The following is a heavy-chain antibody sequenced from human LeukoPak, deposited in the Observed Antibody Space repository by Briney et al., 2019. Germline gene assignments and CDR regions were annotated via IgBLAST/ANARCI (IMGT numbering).Heavy chain of an antibody. CDR3: AKDLLALWFGESPNDAFDI. Sequence: GGSLRLFCAASGFTFSSYAMSWVRQAPGKGLEWVSAISGSGGSTYYADSVKGRFTISRDNSKNTLYLQMNSLRAEDTAVYYCAKDLLALWFGESPNDAFDIWGQGTMVTVSS. V-gene: IGHV3-23*01. CDR1: GFTFSSYA. D-gene: IGHD3-10*01. CDR2: ISGSGGST. J-gene: IGHJ3*02.